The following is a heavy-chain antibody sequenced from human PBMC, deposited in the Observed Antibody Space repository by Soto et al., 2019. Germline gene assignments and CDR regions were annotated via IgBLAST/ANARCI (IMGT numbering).Heavy chain of an antibody. V-gene: IGHV5-10-1*01. CDR1: GYSFTSYW. CDR2: IDPSDSYT. D-gene: IGHD3-16*01. Sequence: GESLKISCKGSGYSFTSYWISWVRQMPGKGLEWMGRIDPSDSYTNYSPSFQGHVTISADKPISTAYLQWSSLKASDTAMYYCETSSYGHHRGLDVWGQGTTVTISS. J-gene: IGHJ6*02. CDR3: ETSSYGHHRGLDV.